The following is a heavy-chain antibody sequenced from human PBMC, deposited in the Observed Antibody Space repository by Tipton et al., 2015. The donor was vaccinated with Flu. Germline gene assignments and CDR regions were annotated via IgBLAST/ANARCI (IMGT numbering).Heavy chain of an antibody. CDR3: ARDGRYSYGDSDY. Sequence: TLSLTCTVSGGSISSSSYYWGWFRQPPGKGLEWIGSIYYSGSTYYNPSLKSRVTISVDTSKNQFSLKLSSVTAADTAVYYCARDGRYSYGDSDYWGQGTLVTVSS. CDR1: GGSISSSSYY. D-gene: IGHD5-18*01. J-gene: IGHJ4*02. CDR2: IYYSGST. V-gene: IGHV4-39*07.